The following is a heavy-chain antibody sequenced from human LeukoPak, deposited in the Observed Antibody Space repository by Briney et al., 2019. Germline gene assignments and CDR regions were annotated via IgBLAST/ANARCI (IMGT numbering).Heavy chain of an antibody. CDR2: ISSNGGST. CDR3: VKSEKETYYDLWSGYYTFDY. Sequence: PGGSLRLSCSASGFTFSSYAMHWVRQAPGKGLEYVSAISSNGGSTYYADSVKGRFTISRDNSKNTLYLQMSSLRAEDTAVYYCVKSEKETYYDLWSGYYTFDYWGQGTLVTVSS. CDR1: GFTFSSYA. D-gene: IGHD3-3*01. J-gene: IGHJ4*02. V-gene: IGHV3-64D*09.